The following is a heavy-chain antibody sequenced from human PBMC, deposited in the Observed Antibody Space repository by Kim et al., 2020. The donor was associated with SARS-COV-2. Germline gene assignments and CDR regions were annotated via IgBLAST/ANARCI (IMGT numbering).Heavy chain of an antibody. D-gene: IGHD3-10*01. CDR1: GYTFASYA. Sequence: ASVKVSCKASGYTFASYAMHWVRQAPGQRLEWVGWINAANGYTQNSQKFQDRVTITRDTSASTAYMELSSLRSEDTAVYYCAREVGYYGSGTGYYGMDVW. J-gene: IGHJ6*01. CDR2: INAANGYT. CDR3: AREVGYYGSGTGYYGMDV. V-gene: IGHV1-3*01.